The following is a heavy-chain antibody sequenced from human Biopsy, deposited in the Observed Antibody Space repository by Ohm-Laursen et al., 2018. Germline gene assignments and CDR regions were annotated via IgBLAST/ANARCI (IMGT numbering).Heavy chain of an antibody. J-gene: IGHJ5*02. CDR2: IDTINGGA. CDR1: GYTFTDYY. Sequence: ASVKVSCNASGYTFTDYYVHWVRQAPGHGLEWMGWIDTINGGARYAQKFQGRVTMTRDTSISTAYMELSRLTSDDTAVYYCARERDPWGQGTLVIVSS. V-gene: IGHV1-2*02. CDR3: ARERDP.